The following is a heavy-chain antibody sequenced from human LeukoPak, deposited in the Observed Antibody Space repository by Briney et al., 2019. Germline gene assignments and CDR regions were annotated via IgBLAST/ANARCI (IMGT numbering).Heavy chain of an antibody. CDR1: GFIFTGYY. CDR3: ARGARDYYASGSYFDH. Sequence: ASVKVSCKASGFIFTGYYMHWVRQAPGQGLEWMGWINPNSGGTKYGQKFQGRVTMTRDTSISTAYMDLSRLRSDDTAVYYCARGARDYYASGSYFDHWGQGTLVTVSS. V-gene: IGHV1-2*02. D-gene: IGHD3-10*01. CDR2: INPNSGGT. J-gene: IGHJ4*02.